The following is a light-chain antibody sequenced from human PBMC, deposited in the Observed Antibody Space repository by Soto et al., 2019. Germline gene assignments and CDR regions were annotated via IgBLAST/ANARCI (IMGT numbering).Light chain of an antibody. J-gene: IGKJ1*01. CDR2: DAS. Sequence: DIQMTQSPSTLSASVGDRVTIICRASQSISSWLAWYQQKPGKAPKLLIYDASSLESGVPSRFSGSGSGTDFALTISDLQPEDFATYYCQQLNSYPRTFGQGTKVDIK. CDR1: QSISSW. V-gene: IGKV1-5*02. CDR3: QQLNSYPRT.